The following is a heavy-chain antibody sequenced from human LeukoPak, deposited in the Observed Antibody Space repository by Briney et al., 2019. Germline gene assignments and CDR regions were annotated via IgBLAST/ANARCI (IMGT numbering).Heavy chain of an antibody. CDR2: IKSKTDGGTR. CDR1: GFTFNNAW. Sequence: GGSPRLSCVASGFTFNNAWMTWVRQAPGKGLEWVGRIKSKTDGGTRDYAAPVKGRFTISRDDSQKTLYLQMNSLRREDTAVYYCSTDGFLQIGGKYHDVDVWGKGTTVIVSS. V-gene: IGHV3-15*01. CDR3: STDGFLQIGGKYHDVDV. D-gene: IGHD2/OR15-2a*01. J-gene: IGHJ6*03.